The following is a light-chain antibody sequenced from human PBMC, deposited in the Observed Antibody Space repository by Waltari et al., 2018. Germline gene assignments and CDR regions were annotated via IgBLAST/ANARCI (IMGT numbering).Light chain of an antibody. CDR1: GSAVVASAY. J-gene: IGLJ2*01. CDR3: SSQTLDGLIL. CDR2: DVT. Sequence: QSALTQPASVSGSPGQSITIPCSGIGSAVVASAYVSWHQHHPGKAPQVIIYDVTNRPAGVSARFSASTSANTASLTVSRLQPEDEADYYCSSQTLDGLILFGGGTRLTVL. V-gene: IGLV2-14*03.